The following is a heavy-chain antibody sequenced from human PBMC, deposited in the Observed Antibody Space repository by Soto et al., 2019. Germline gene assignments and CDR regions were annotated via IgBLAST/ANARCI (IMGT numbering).Heavy chain of an antibody. CDR3: AREGEYHWKPSPFGY. V-gene: IGHV1-69*01. D-gene: IGHD1-20*01. CDR2: IIPIFGTA. J-gene: IGHJ4*02. CDR1: GGTFSSYA. Sequence: QGQLVQSGAEVKKPGSAVKVSFKASGGTFSSYAMRWVRQAPGQGLEWMGGIIPIFGTANYAQKFQGRVTITADESTSTAYMKLSSLRSEDTAVYYCAREGEYHWKPSPFGYWGQGTLVTVSS.